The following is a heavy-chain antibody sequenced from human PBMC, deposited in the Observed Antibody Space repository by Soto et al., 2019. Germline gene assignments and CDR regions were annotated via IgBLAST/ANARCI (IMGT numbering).Heavy chain of an antibody. D-gene: IGHD6-6*01. Sequence: QVQLVQSGAEVKKPGASVKVSCKASGYTFTSYDINWVRQATGQGLEWMGWMNPNSGNTGYAQKVQGRVTMTRNTSISTAYMELSSLRSEDTAVYYCAVLRDSSSSDYYYGMDVWGQGTTVTVSS. CDR1: GYTFTSYD. CDR3: AVLRDSSSSDYYYGMDV. J-gene: IGHJ6*02. CDR2: MNPNSGNT. V-gene: IGHV1-8*01.